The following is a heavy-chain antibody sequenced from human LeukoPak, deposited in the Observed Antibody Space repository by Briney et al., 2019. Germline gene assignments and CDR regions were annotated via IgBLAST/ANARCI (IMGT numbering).Heavy chain of an antibody. J-gene: IGHJ4*02. CDR1: GYTFTGYY. Sequence: ASVKVSCKASGYTFTGYYMHWVRQAPGQGLEWMGWINPNSGGTNYAQKFQGRVTMTRDTSISTAYMELSRLRSGDTAVYYCARDSPTITFGGVIVKWGQGTLVTVSS. V-gene: IGHV1-2*02. CDR2: INPNSGGT. D-gene: IGHD3-16*02. CDR3: ARDSPTITFGGVIVK.